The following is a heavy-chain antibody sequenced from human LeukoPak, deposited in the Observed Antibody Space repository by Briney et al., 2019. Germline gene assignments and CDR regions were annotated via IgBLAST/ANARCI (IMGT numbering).Heavy chain of an antibody. V-gene: IGHV3-21*01. Sequence: GGSLRLSCAASGFTFSSYSMNWVRQSPGKGLEWVSSISSSSSYIYYTDSVKGRFTISRDNAKNSLYLQMNSLRAEDTAVYYCARDRGSSWALDYYYYYMDVWGKGTMVTVSS. J-gene: IGHJ6*03. CDR2: ISSSSSYI. D-gene: IGHD6-13*01. CDR1: GFTFSSYS. CDR3: ARDRGSSWALDYYYYYMDV.